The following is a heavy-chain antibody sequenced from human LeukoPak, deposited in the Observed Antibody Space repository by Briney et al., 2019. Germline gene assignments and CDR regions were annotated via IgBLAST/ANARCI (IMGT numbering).Heavy chain of an antibody. J-gene: IGHJ4*02. V-gene: IGHV1-2*02. CDR3: ARLSGQTRDGYNSKLDY. CDR2: INPNSGGT. CDR1: GYTFTGYY. D-gene: IGHD5-12*01. Sequence: ASVKVSCKASGYTFTGYYMHWVRQAPGQGLEWMGWINPNSGGTNYAQKFQGRVTMTRDTSISTAYMELSRLRSDDTAVYYCARLSGQTRDGYNSKLDYWGQGTRVTVSS.